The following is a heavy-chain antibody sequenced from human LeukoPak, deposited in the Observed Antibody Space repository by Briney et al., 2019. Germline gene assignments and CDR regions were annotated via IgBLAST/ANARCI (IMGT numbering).Heavy chain of an antibody. Sequence: GASVKVSCKASGYTFTRYGISWVRQAPGQGLEWMGWISAYNGNTNYAQKLQGRVTMTTDTSTSTAYMELRSLRSDDTAVYYCARDGAARNYGSGSYYNYPFDPWGQGTLVTVSS. CDR1: GYTFTRYG. D-gene: IGHD3-10*01. V-gene: IGHV1-18*01. J-gene: IGHJ5*02. CDR3: ARDGAARNYGSGSYYNYPFDP. CDR2: ISAYNGNT.